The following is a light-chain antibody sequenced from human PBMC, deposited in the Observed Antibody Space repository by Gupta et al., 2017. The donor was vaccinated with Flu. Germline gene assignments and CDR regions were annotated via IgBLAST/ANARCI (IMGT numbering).Light chain of an antibody. CDR3: KQDIRPRP. CDR2: SGS. V-gene: IGKV2-28*01. Sequence: DIVMTQSPLSLPVTPGEPASISCRSSQSLLHSNGYNYLDWYLQKPGQSPQLMFYSGSKRACGAPDSFSGSGSRKVSPPNSSREEEEDVGYYYHKQDIRPRPFGQGTKVEIK. J-gene: IGKJ2*01. CDR1: QSLLHSNGYNY.